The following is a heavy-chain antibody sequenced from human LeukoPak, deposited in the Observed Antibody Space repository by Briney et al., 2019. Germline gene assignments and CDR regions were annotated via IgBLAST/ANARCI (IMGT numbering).Heavy chain of an antibody. J-gene: IGHJ4*02. V-gene: IGHV3-73*01. D-gene: IGHD6-6*01. CDR1: GFTFSASA. CDR3: ARDSSSEGPLDY. CDR2: IRSKANNYAT. Sequence: GGSLRLSCAASGFTFSASAVHWVRQASGKGLEWIGRIRSKANNYATAYAGSLKGRFTVSRDDSKNTAYLQMNSLKTEDSAVYFCARDSSSEGPLDYWGQGTLVAVSS.